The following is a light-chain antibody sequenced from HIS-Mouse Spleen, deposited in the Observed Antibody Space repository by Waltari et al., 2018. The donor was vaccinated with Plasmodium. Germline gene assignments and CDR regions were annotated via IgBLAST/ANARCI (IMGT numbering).Light chain of an antibody. CDR2: VVS. CDR1: SSDVGGYNY. Sequence: QSALPQPASVSGSPGQSITISCPGTSSDVGGYNYVSWYQQHPAKAPKLMMYVVSNLPAGVSIRCSCSKACKTASLTTSGLQAEDEADYYCSSYTSSSTLNYVFGTGTKVTVL. V-gene: IGLV2-14*03. CDR3: SSYTSSSTLNYV. J-gene: IGLJ1*01.